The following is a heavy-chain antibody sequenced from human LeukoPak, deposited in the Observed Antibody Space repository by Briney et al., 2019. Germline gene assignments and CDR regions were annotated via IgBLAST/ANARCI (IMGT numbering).Heavy chain of an antibody. D-gene: IGHD6-6*01. V-gene: IGHV4-34*01. Sequence: SETLSLTCAVYGGSFSGYYWSWIRQPPGKGLEWIGEINHSGSTNYNPSLKSRVTISVDTSKNQFSLKLSSVTAADTAVYYCARFPQYSSSSTEFGGIVDYWGQGTLVTVSS. CDR2: INHSGST. J-gene: IGHJ4*02. CDR3: ARFPQYSSSSTEFGGIVDY. CDR1: GGSFSGYY.